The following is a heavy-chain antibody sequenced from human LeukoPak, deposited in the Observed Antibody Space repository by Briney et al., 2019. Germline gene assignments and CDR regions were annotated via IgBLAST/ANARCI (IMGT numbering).Heavy chain of an antibody. V-gene: IGHV1-2*02. CDR2: INPNSGGT. CDR1: GYTFTAYY. Sequence: ASVKVSCKASGYTFTAYYIHWVRQAPGQGLEWMGWINPNSGGTNYAQKFQGRVTMTRDTSISTAYMELSRLRSDDTAVYYCSRGSNYYYYYGMDVWGQGTTVTVSS. D-gene: IGHD3-16*01. CDR3: SRGSNYYYYYGMDV. J-gene: IGHJ6*02.